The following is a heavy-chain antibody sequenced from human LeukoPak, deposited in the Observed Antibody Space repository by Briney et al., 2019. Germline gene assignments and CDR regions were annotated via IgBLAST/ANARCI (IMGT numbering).Heavy chain of an antibody. Sequence: PGGSLRLSCAASGFTVSSNYVSWVRQAPGKGLEWVSVIYSGGSTYYADSVKGRFTTSRDNSKNTLYLQMNSLRAEDTAVYYCARGRVGGPYFDYWGQGTLVTVSS. J-gene: IGHJ4*02. V-gene: IGHV3-53*01. D-gene: IGHD2-15*01. CDR1: GFTVSSNY. CDR2: IYSGGST. CDR3: ARGRVGGPYFDY.